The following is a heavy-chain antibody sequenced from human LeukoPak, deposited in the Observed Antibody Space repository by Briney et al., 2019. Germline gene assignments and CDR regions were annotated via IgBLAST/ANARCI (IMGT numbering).Heavy chain of an antibody. Sequence: SETLSLTCTVSGGSISSYYWSWIRQPPGKGLEWIGYIYYSGSTNYNPSLKSRVTISVDTSKNQFSLKLSSVTAADTAVYYCASYGSSPRYYYYYMDVWGKGTTVTVSS. V-gene: IGHV4-59*08. J-gene: IGHJ6*03. CDR3: ASYGSSPRYYYYYMDV. D-gene: IGHD4-17*01. CDR1: GGSISSYY. CDR2: IYYSGST.